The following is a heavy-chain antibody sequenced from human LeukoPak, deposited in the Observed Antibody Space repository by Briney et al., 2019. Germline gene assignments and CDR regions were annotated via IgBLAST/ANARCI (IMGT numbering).Heavy chain of an antibody. D-gene: IGHD2-15*01. J-gene: IGHJ6*03. V-gene: IGHV3-48*04. Sequence: TGGSLRLSCAASGFTFSNSAMNWVRQAPGKGLEWVSYISSSGSTIYYADSVKGRFTISRDNAKNSLYLQMNSLRAEDTAVYYCAKDGVLGAAVVYYYYMDVWGKGTTVTVSS. CDR1: GFTFSNSA. CDR2: ISSSGSTI. CDR3: AKDGVLGAAVVYYYYMDV.